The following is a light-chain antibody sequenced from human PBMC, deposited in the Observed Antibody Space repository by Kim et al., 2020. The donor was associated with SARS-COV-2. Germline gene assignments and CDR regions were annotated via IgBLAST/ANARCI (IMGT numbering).Light chain of an antibody. CDR1: QSITNW. CDR3: QQYNSYSPIT. J-gene: IGKJ3*01. V-gene: IGKV1-5*03. Sequence: SGGDRVTITCRASQSITNWLAWYQQKPGKAPKLLIYKASSLESGVPSRFSGSGSGTEFTLTISSLQPDDFATYYCQQYNSYSPITFGPGTKVDIK. CDR2: KAS.